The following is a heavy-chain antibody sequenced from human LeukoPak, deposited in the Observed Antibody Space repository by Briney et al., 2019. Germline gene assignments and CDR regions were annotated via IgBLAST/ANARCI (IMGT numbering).Heavy chain of an antibody. V-gene: IGHV3-30-3*01. CDR3: AKDRIPPGGDYGY. J-gene: IGHJ4*02. D-gene: IGHD4-17*01. CDR1: GFTFSSYA. CDR2: ISYDGSNK. Sequence: GGSLRLSCAASGFTFSSYAMHWVRQAPGKGLEWVAVISYDGSNKYYADSVKGRFTISRDNSKNTLYLQMNSLRAEDTAVYYCAKDRIPPGGDYGYWGQGTLVTVSS.